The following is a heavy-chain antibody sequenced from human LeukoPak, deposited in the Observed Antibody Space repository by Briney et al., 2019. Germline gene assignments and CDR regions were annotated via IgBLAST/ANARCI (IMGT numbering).Heavy chain of an antibody. Sequence: ASVKVSCKVSGYTLTELSMHWVRQAPGKGLEWMGGFYPEDVETIYAQKFQGRVTMTEDTSTDTAYMELSSLRSEDTAVYYCAVSYYDSSGYYSSTEYWGQGTLVTVSS. CDR1: GYTLTELS. CDR2: FYPEDVET. J-gene: IGHJ4*02. D-gene: IGHD3-22*01. V-gene: IGHV1-24*01. CDR3: AVSYYDSSGYYSSTEY.